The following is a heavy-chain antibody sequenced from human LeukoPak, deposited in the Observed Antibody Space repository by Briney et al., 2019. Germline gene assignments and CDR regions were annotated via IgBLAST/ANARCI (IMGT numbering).Heavy chain of an antibody. CDR3: ASQYYLNAFDI. J-gene: IGHJ3*02. CDR2: IIPILGIA. D-gene: IGHD3-16*01. CDR1: GGTFSCYA. V-gene: IGHV1-69*04. Sequence: SSVKVSCKASGGTFSCYAISWVRQAPGQGLEWMGRIIPILGIANYAQKFQGRVTITADKSTSTAYMELSSLRSEDTAVYYCASQYYLNAFDIWGQGTMVTVSS.